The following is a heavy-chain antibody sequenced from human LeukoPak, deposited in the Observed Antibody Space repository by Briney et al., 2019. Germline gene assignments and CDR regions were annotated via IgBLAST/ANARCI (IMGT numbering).Heavy chain of an antibody. D-gene: IGHD3-9*01. Sequence: GGSLRLSCAASGFTFSSYGMSWVRQAPGKGLEWVGFIRSKAYGGTTEYAASVKGRFTISRDDSKSIAYLQMNSLKTEDTAVYYCTRGDRYFDYWGQGTLVTVSS. V-gene: IGHV3-49*04. CDR2: IRSKAYGGTT. J-gene: IGHJ4*02. CDR3: TRGDRYFDY. CDR1: GFTFSSYG.